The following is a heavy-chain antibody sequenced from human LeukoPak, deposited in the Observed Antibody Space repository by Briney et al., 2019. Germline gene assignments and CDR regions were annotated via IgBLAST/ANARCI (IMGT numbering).Heavy chain of an antibody. V-gene: IGHV4-59*12. CDR2: IYHSGST. CDR1: GGSISSYY. D-gene: IGHD6-13*01. J-gene: IGHJ4*02. CDR3: ARARYSSSWYDY. Sequence: SETLSLTCTVSGGSISSYYWSWIRQPPGKGLEWIGYIYHSGSTYYNPSLKSRVTISVDRSKNQFSLKLSSVTAADTAVYYCARARYSSSWYDYWGQGTLVTVSS.